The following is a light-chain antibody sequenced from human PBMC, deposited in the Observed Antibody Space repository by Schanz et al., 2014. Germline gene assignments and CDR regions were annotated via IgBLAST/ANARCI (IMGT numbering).Light chain of an antibody. CDR2: EGT. J-gene: IGLJ2*01. V-gene: IGLV2-8*01. CDR3: CSYAGSDSWV. Sequence: QSALTQPPSASGSPGQSVTISCTGTSSDVGGYNYVSWYQQHPDKAPKLIIYEGTKRPSGVSNRFSGSESGNTASLTISGLQAEDEAGYYCCSYAGSDSWVFGGGTKLTVL. CDR1: SSDVGGYNY.